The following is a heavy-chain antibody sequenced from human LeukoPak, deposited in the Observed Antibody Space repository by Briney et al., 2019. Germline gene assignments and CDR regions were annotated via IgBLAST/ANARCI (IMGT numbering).Heavy chain of an antibody. CDR2: ISGHNGNT. V-gene: IGHV1-18*01. Sequence: ASVKVSCKASGYTFSSFGINWVRQAPGQGLEWMGWISGHNGNTNYAQKLQGRVTITTDTSTSTAYMELRSLRSDDTAVYYCARDTRFGEEGQKNAFDIWGQGTMVTVSP. CDR1: GYTFSSFG. J-gene: IGHJ3*02. D-gene: IGHD3-10*01. CDR3: ARDTRFGEEGQKNAFDI.